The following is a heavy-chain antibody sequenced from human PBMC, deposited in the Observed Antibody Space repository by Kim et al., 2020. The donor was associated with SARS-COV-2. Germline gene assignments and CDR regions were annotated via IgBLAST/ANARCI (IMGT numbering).Heavy chain of an antibody. CDR1: AFTFSSYE. J-gene: IGHJ4*02. Sequence: GGSLRLSCVASAFTFSSYEMNWVRQAPGKGLEWVSCSCRGGSAIYYADSVKGRFTISRDNAKNSLYLQMNSLRVEDTAIYYCARSRVVELGTGPFDYWGQGILVTVSS. CDR3: ARSRVVELGTGPFDY. CDR2: SCRGGSAI. D-gene: IGHD2-2*01. V-gene: IGHV3-48*03.